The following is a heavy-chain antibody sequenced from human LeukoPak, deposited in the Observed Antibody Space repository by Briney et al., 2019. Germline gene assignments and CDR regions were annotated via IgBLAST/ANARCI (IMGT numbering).Heavy chain of an antibody. CDR3: ARAHDHFDY. CDR2: ISGSGGST. CDR1: GFTFSSYA. Sequence: GGSLRLSCAASGFTFSSYAMSWVRQAPGKGLEWVSAISGSGGSTYYADSVKGRFTISRDNAKNSLYLQMNSLRAEDTAVYYCARAHDHFDYWGQGTLVTVSS. V-gene: IGHV3-23*01. J-gene: IGHJ4*02.